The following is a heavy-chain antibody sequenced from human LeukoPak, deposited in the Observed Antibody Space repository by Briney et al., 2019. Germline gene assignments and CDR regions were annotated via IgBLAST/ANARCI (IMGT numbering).Heavy chain of an antibody. CDR1: GFTFSSYG. CDR3: ARGLFYWSGGPVGLDDY. Sequence: PGGSLRLSCAASGFTFSSYGMHGVRQAPGKGLEGVAVIWYDGSNKYYADSVKGRFTISRDNSKNTLYLQMNSLRAEDTAVYYCARGLFYWSGGPVGLDDYWGQGTLVTVSS. V-gene: IGHV3-33*01. D-gene: IGHD3-10*01. J-gene: IGHJ4*02. CDR2: IWYDGSNK.